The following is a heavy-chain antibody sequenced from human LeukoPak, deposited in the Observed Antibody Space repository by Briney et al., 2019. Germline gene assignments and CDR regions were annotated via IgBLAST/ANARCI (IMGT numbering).Heavy chain of an antibody. CDR3: ASGIGYSYGYRDY. Sequence: PSETLSLTCAVSGGSISSSNWWSWVRQPPGKGLEWIGEIYHSGSTNYNPSLKSRVTISVDKSKNQFSLKLSSVTAADTAVYYCASGIGYSYGYRDYWGQGTLVTVSS. CDR2: IYHSGST. D-gene: IGHD5-18*01. CDR1: GGSISSSNW. V-gene: IGHV4-4*02. J-gene: IGHJ4*02.